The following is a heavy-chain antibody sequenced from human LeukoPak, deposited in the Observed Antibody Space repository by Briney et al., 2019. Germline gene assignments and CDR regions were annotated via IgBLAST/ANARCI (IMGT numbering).Heavy chain of an antibody. V-gene: IGHV4-34*01. CDR1: GGSFSGYY. Sequence: SETLSLTCAVYGGSFSGYYWSWIRQPPGKGLEWIGEINHSGSTNYNPSLKSRVTISVDTSKNQFSLKLSSVTAADTGGYYRARGQDNTMPTYYLDHRGPGNPVPVSS. J-gene: IGHJ4*02. CDR2: INHSGST. D-gene: IGHD2-2*01. CDR3: ARGQDNTMPTYYLDH.